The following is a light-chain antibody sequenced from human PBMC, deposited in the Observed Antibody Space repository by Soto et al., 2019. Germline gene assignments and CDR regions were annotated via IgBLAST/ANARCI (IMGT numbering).Light chain of an antibody. J-gene: IGKJ2*01. V-gene: IGKV3-11*01. CDR3: QQRSNWPPYT. CDR2: DAS. CDR1: QSVSSY. Sequence: EIVLTQSPATLSLSPGERATLSCRASQSVSSYLAWYQQKPGQAPRLLIYDASNRATGIPARFSGSRPGTDLTLTISSLEPEEFAVYYCQQRSNWPPYTFGQGTKLEIK.